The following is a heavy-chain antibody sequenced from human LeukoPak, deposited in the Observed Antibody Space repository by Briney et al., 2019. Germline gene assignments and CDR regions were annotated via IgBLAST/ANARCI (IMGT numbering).Heavy chain of an antibody. D-gene: IGHD6-19*01. CDR1: GGSISSYY. J-gene: IGHJ3*02. CDR3: ARAYSSGWSFDAFDI. CDR2: IYYSGST. Sequence: SETLSLTCTVSGGSISSYYWSWLRQPPGKGLEWVGYIYYSGSTNYNPSLKSRVTISVDTSKNQFSLKLRSVTAADTAVYYCARAYSSGWSFDAFDIWGQGTMVTVPS. V-gene: IGHV4-59*12.